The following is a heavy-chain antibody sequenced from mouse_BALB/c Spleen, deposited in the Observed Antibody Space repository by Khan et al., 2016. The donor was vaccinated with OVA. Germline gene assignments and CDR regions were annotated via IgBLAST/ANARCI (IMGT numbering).Heavy chain of an antibody. Sequence: LVKPGASVKISCKASGYSFTGYYMHWVKQSHGKSLEWIGYISCYNGSTTYNQKFKGKATFTVDTSSSTVYMQFNSLTSEDSAVYYSARGDYYGSSSFAYWGQGTLVTVSA. CDR2: ISCYNGST. CDR1: GYSFTGYY. V-gene: IGHV1S34*01. J-gene: IGHJ3*01. CDR3: ARGDYYGSSSFAY. D-gene: IGHD1-1*01.